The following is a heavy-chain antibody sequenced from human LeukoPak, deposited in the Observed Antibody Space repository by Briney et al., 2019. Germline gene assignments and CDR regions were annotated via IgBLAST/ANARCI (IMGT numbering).Heavy chain of an antibody. J-gene: IGHJ4*02. CDR2: ISSSSSTI. V-gene: IGHV3-48*01. CDR3: ARDRYCSGGSCSFDY. Sequence: GGSLRLSCAASGFTFSSYSMNWVRQAPGKGLGWVSYISSSSSTIYYADSVKGRFTISRDNAKNSLYLQMNSLRAEDTAVYYCARDRYCSGGSCSFDYWGQGTLVTVSS. CDR1: GFTFSSYS. D-gene: IGHD2-15*01.